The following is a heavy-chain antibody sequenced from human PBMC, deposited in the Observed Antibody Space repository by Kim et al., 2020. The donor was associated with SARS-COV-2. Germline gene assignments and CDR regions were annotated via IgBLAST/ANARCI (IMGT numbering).Heavy chain of an antibody. V-gene: IGHV3-9*01. Sequence: GGSLRLSCAASGFTFDDYAMHWVRQAPGKGLEWVSGISWNSGSIGYADSVKGRFTISRDNAKNSLYLQMNSLRAEDTALYYCAKDIGYSSGWFRKRVDAFDIWGQGTMVTVSS. CDR2: ISWNSGSI. CDR3: AKDIGYSSGWFRKRVDAFDI. J-gene: IGHJ3*02. CDR1: GFTFDDYA. D-gene: IGHD6-19*01.